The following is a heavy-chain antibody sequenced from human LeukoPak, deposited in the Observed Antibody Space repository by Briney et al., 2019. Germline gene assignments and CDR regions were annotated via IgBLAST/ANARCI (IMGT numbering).Heavy chain of an antibody. D-gene: IGHD3-3*01. CDR1: GFTFTSSA. CDR2: IVVGSGNT. Sequence: SVKVSCKASGFTFTSSAMQWVRQARGQRREWIGWIVVGSGNTNYAQKFQERVTITRDMSTSTAYMELSSLRSEDTAVYYCAAYDFWSGYYGMDVWGQGTTVTVSS. V-gene: IGHV1-58*02. J-gene: IGHJ6*02. CDR3: AAYDFWSGYYGMDV.